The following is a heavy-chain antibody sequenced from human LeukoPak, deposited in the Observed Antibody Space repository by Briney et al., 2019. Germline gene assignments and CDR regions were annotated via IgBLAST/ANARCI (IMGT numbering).Heavy chain of an antibody. D-gene: IGHD2-8*01. CDR2: ISSNGGST. V-gene: IGHV3-64*01. CDR1: GFTFSSYA. CDR3: ARGPSRMVYAKTKNWFDP. Sequence: GGSLRLSCAASGFTFSSYAMHWVRQAPGKGLEYVSAISSNGGSTYYANSEKGRFTISRDNSKNTLYLQMGSLRAEDTAVYYCARGPSRMVYAKTKNWFDPWGQGTLVTVSS. J-gene: IGHJ5*02.